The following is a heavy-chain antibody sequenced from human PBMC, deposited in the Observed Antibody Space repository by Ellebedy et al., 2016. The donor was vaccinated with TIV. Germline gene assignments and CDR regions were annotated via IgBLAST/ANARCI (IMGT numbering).Heavy chain of an antibody. CDR3: AIDSSGWDDAFDI. D-gene: IGHD6-19*01. V-gene: IGHV4-59*01. CDR2: IYYSGST. Sequence: MPSETLSLTCTVSGGSISSYYWSWIRQLPGKGLEWIGYIYYSGSTNYNPSLKSRVTISVDTSKNQFSLKLSSVTAADTAVYYCAIDSSGWDDAFDIWGQGTMVTVSS. J-gene: IGHJ3*02. CDR1: GGSISSYY.